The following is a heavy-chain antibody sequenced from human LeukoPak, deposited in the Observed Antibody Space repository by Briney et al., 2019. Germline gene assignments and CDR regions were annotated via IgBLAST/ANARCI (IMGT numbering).Heavy chain of an antibody. CDR3: AKDRGSGTYSTFDS. V-gene: IGHV3-23*01. D-gene: IGHD1-26*01. CDR2: VSGSGGNT. J-gene: IGHJ4*02. CDR1: VFTFSSYT. Sequence: GGSLRLSCAASVFTFSSYTMNWVRQAPGKGLGWVSGVSGSGGNTYYAVSVKGRFTISRDNSKNTLYLQMNSLRAGDTAVYYCAKDRGSGTYSTFDSWGQGTLVTVSS.